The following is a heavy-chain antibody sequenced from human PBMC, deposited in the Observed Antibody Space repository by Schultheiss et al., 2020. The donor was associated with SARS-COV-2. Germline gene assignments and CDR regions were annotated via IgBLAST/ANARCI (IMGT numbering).Heavy chain of an antibody. J-gene: IGHJ5*02. V-gene: IGHV4-31*03. CDR2: IYYSGST. Sequence: SETLSLTCTVSGGSISSGGYYWSWIRQHPGKGLEWIGYIYYSGSTYYNPSLKSRVTISVDTSKNQFSLKLSSVTAADTAVYYCAGVVAATVNWFDPWGQGTLVTVSS. D-gene: IGHD2-15*01. CDR1: GGSISSGGYY. CDR3: AGVVAATVNWFDP.